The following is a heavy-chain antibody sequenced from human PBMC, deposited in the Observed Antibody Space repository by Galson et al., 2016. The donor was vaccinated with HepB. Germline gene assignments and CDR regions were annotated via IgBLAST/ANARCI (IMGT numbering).Heavy chain of an antibody. J-gene: IGHJ4*02. Sequence: CAISGDSVSSNSAGWNWIRQSPSRGLEWLGRTFYRSNWQNDYAESVKSRISINPDTSKNQFSLQLNSVTPEDTAVYYCARSYLLGRGFGWWGQGTLVTVSS. CDR2: TFYRSNWQN. CDR3: ARSYLLGRGFGW. V-gene: IGHV6-1*01. CDR1: GDSVSSNSAG. D-gene: IGHD7-27*01.